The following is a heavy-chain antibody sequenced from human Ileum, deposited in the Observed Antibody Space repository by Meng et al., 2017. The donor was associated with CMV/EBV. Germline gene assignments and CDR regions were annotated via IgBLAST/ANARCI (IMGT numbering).Heavy chain of an antibody. J-gene: IGHJ4*02. Sequence: QVHVPEVGPGLVKPSETLSLPWAGSGGSISTYYWTWVRQPAGKGLEWIGRINAGGSTNDNPSLKSRVTMSVDTSKNQFSLKVTSVTAADTAVYYCAREENTVNQFEYWGQGTLVTVSS. D-gene: IGHD4-17*01. CDR1: GGSISTYY. CDR2: INAGGST. V-gene: IGHV4-4*07. CDR3: AREENTVNQFEY.